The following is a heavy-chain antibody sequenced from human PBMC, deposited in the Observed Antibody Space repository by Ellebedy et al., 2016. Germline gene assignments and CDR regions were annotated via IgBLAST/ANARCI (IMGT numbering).Heavy chain of an antibody. Sequence: GGSLRLXCTASGFTFSSYVMSWVRQAPGKGLKWVSGISRIDDGTYYADSVKGRFTISRDNPKNTLYLQMNSLRAEDTAVYYCAKDRDDDGDYVFDSWGQGTLVTVSS. CDR1: GFTFSSYV. CDR2: ISRIDDGT. V-gene: IGHV3-23*01. J-gene: IGHJ4*02. CDR3: AKDRDDDGDYVFDS. D-gene: IGHD4-17*01.